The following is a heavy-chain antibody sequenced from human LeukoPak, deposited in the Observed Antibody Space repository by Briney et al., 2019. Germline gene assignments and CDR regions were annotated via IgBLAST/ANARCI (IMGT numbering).Heavy chain of an antibody. V-gene: IGHV3-23*01. CDR2: ISGSGGST. Sequence: GGSLRLSCAASGFTFSSYGMSWVRQAPGKGLEWVSAISGSGGSTYYADSVKGRFTISRDKSKNTVSLQMNSLRAEDTAVYYCAKDTREWLVHYYMDVWGKGTTVTISS. CDR1: GFTFSSYG. J-gene: IGHJ6*03. CDR3: AKDTREWLVHYYMDV. D-gene: IGHD6-19*01.